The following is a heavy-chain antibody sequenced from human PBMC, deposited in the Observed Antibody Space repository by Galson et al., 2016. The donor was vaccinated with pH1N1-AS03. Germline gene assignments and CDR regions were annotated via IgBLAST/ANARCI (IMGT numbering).Heavy chain of an antibody. J-gene: IGHJ4*02. CDR1: GFTFANTA. Sequence: SLRLSCAASGFTFANTAMNWVRQAPRKGLAWVAAVSGNGGSEYYADSVKGRFTISRDNSKNTLFLQMNNLRAEDTAVYYCAKDRGHSSGWYPAFYFDSWGQGTQVTVSP. D-gene: IGHD6-19*01. CDR2: VSGNGGSE. V-gene: IGHV3-23*01. CDR3: AKDRGHSSGWYPAFYFDS.